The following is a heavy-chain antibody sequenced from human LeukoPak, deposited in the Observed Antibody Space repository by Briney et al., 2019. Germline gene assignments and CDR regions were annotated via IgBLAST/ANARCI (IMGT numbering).Heavy chain of an antibody. CDR1: GFTFSSYW. V-gene: IGHV3-74*01. J-gene: IGHJ6*02. D-gene: IGHD2-2*01. CDR3: AKDRDPMPSRGMDV. CDR2: IKSDGSDP. Sequence: GGSLRLSCAASGFTFSSYWMHWVRQGPGKGLVWVSRIKSDGSDPSYADSVKGRFIISRDNAKSTLYLQMNSLRVEDTAVYYCAKDRDPMPSRGMDVWGQGTTVAVSS.